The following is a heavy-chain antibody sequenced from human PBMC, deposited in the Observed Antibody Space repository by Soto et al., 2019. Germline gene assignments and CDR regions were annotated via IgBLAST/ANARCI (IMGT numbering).Heavy chain of an antibody. CDR3: AGRGGYDFWSGYYTPRTYYYYGMDV. Sequence: PSETLSLTCAVYGGSFSGYYWSWIRQPPGKGLEWIGEINHSGSTNYNPSLKSRVTISVDTSKNQFSLKLSSVTAADTAVYYCAGRGGYDFWSGYYTPRTYYYYGMDVWXQGTTVTVSS. CDR2: INHSGST. CDR1: GGSFSGYY. D-gene: IGHD3-3*01. V-gene: IGHV4-34*01. J-gene: IGHJ6*02.